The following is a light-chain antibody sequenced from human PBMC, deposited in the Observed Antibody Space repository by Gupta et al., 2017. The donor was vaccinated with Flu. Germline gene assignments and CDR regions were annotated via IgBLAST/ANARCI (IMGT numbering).Light chain of an antibody. Sequence: DIVMTQSPDTLSVSPGERATLSCRASQSISSNLAWYQHKPGLAPRLLIFGASTRATGIADRFSGSGSGTEFTLTISSLESEDFAVYYRQQYDDWPPITFGQGTRPEIK. CDR1: QSISSN. CDR2: GAS. J-gene: IGKJ5*01. V-gene: IGKV3-15*01. CDR3: QQYDDWPPIT.